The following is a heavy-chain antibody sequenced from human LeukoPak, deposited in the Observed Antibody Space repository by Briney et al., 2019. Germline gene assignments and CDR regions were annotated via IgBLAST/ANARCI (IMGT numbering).Heavy chain of an antibody. J-gene: IGHJ4*02. CDR2: IYPGDSDT. V-gene: IGHV5-51*01. D-gene: IGHD3-22*01. CDR1: GYRFTSYW. CDR3: ASGYYESSGYYYMGY. Sequence: GESLKISCKGSGYRFTSYWIAWVRQMPGKGLEWMGIIYPGDSDTTYSPSFQGQVTISADKSISTAYLQWSSLQASDTAMFYCASGYYESSGYYYMGYWGQGTLVTVSS.